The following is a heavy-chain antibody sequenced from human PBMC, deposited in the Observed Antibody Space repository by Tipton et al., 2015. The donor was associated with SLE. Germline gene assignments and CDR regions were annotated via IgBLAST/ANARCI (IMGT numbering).Heavy chain of an antibody. CDR3: ARESPTTGYYFDY. D-gene: IGHD1-1*01. CDR1: GGSISSSSYY. CDR2: IYYSGST. V-gene: IGHV4-39*07. Sequence: TLSLTCTVSGGSISSSSYYWGWIRQPPGKGLEWIGSIYYSGSTHYNPSLKSRVTISVDTSKNQFSLKLSSVTAADTAVYYCARESPTTGYYFDYWGQGTLVTVSS. J-gene: IGHJ4*02.